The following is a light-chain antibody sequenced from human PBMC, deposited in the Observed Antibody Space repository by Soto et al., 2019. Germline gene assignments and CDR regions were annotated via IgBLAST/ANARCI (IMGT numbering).Light chain of an antibody. CDR2: GAS. V-gene: IGKV3-20*01. CDR1: QSVSSSY. CDR3: QHYDSLPIT. Sequence: VLTQSPDTLSLSPGERATLSCRASQSVSSSYLAWYQQKPAQAPRLLIYGASSRATGIPDRFSGSGSGTDFTLTISRLEPEDFAVFYCQHYDSLPITFGQGTRLEIK. J-gene: IGKJ5*01.